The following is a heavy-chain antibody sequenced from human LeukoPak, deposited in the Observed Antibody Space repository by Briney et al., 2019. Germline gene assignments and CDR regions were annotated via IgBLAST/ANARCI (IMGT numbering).Heavy chain of an antibody. CDR1: GGSISSYY. Sequence: SETLSLTCTVSGGSISSYYWSWIRQPPGKGLEWIGYIYYSGSTNYNPSLKSRVTISVDTSKNQFSLKLSSVTAADTAVYYCARGGIAVAGTSKYYYYGMDVWGQGTTVTVSS. V-gene: IGHV4-59*12. CDR2: IYYSGST. CDR3: ARGGIAVAGTSKYYYYGMDV. D-gene: IGHD6-19*01. J-gene: IGHJ6*02.